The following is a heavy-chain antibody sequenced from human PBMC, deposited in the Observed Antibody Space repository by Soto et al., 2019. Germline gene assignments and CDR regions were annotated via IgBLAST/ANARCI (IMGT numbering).Heavy chain of an antibody. CDR2: INHSGST. Sequence: SETLSLTCAVYGGSFSCYYWSWIRQPPGKGLEWIGEINHSGSTNYNPSLKSRVTISVDTSKNQFSLKLSSVTAADTAVYYCARRIGSGSILPQFIQVKYYYYGMDVWGQGTTVTVSS. D-gene: IGHD3-3*01. CDR1: GGSFSCYY. CDR3: ARRIGSGSILPQFIQVKYYYYGMDV. V-gene: IGHV4-34*01. J-gene: IGHJ6*02.